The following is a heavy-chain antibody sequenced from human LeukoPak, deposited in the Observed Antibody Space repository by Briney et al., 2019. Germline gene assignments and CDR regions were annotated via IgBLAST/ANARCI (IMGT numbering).Heavy chain of an antibody. J-gene: IGHJ3*01. D-gene: IGHD2-2*01. Sequence: PGESLKIPCKGSGYSFTSYWIGWVRQMPGKGLEWMGIIYPGNSDTRYSPSFQGQVTISADKSISAAYLQWSSLRVSDTAMYYCARAPLKYCGSTPCYDAFNFWGQGTMVTVSS. CDR3: ARAPLKYCGSTPCYDAFNF. V-gene: IGHV5-51*01. CDR2: IYPGNSDT. CDR1: GYSFTSYW.